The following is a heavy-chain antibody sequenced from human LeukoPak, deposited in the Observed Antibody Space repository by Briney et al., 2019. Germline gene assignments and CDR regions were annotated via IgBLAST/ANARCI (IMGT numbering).Heavy chain of an antibody. CDR1: AFTFNTYE. V-gene: IGHV3-48*03. CDR2: ISTTGSTT. Sequence: HGVSVRLSCAASAFTFNTYEMSWVRQAPGKGLEWISYISTTGSTTYYADSVAGRFTISRDNAKNSLYLQMNGLRAEDTAIYYCARDRSSGWSGNWFDPWGQGTLVTVSS. CDR3: ARDRSSGWSGNWFDP. J-gene: IGHJ5*02. D-gene: IGHD6-19*01.